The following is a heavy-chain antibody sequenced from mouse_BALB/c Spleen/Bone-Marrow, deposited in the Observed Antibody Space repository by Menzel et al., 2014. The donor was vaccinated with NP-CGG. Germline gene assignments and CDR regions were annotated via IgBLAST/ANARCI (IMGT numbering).Heavy chain of an antibody. Sequence: EVQLQQSGPELVKPGASVKMSCKASGYSFTSYVIQWVKQKPGQGLEWIGYVNPYNDGTNYNEKFKGKATLTSDKSSSTAYMELSSLTSEDSAVYYCARWDYRYVGVWFTYWGRGTLVTVSA. J-gene: IGHJ3*01. CDR2: VNPYNDGT. D-gene: IGHD2-14*01. CDR1: GYSFTSYV. V-gene: IGHV1-14*01. CDR3: ARWDYRYVGVWFTY.